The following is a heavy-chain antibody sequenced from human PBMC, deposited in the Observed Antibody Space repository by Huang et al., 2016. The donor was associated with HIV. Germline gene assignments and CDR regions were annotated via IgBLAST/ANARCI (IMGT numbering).Heavy chain of an antibody. CDR2: ISAHNGDT. Sequence: VQLVQSGPDVWKPGASLKISCRASGYEFRAQGLTWVRQAPGQGLEWLGWISAHNGDTLYAQRVQRRMSLTANVSTTTGYRELWGLRYDDTALYYCARDSAITVTAYSDYWGPGTLVTVSS. CDR3: ARDSAITVTAYSDY. CDR1: GYEFRAQG. V-gene: IGHV1-18*01. J-gene: IGHJ4*02. D-gene: IGHD4-17*01.